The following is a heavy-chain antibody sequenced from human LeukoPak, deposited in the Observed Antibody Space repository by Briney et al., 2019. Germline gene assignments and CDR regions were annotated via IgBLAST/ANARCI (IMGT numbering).Heavy chain of an antibody. V-gene: IGHV3-64D*09. J-gene: IGHJ4*02. CDR3: VKDLRSDFMGVLSRYLSY. CDR2: ISRNGGST. Sequence: GGSLRLSCAASGFTFSSFAMHWVRQAPGKGLEYFAAISRNGGSTYYADSVKGRFTISRDNSKSTLYLQMSSLRAEDTAVYLCVKDLRSDFMGVLSRYLSYWGQGTLVTVSS. CDR1: GFTFSSFA. D-gene: IGHD2/OR15-2a*01.